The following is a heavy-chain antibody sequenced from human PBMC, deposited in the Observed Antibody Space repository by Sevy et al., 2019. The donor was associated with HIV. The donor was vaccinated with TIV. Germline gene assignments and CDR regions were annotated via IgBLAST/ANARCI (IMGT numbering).Heavy chain of an antibody. CDR1: GFTFSSYA. D-gene: IGHD3-10*01. CDR3: ATDVYASGTYCLHY. J-gene: IGHJ4*02. Sequence: GGSLRLSCAASGFTFSSYAMTWVRQAPGKGLEWVSAIGGSGGSDGRTYYADSVKGRFTISRDNSKNTLYLQMNSLRAEDTAVYYCATDVYASGTYCLHYWGQGTLVTVSS. V-gene: IGHV3-23*01. CDR2: IGGSGGSDGRT.